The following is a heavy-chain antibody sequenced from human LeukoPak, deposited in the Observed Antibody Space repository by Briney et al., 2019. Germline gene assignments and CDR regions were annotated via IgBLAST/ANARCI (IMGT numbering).Heavy chain of an antibody. J-gene: IGHJ4*02. CDR3: ASGIYYASVHTWSPV. D-gene: IGHD3-10*01. V-gene: IGHV3-21*01. CDR2: ISYSSAYI. CDR1: GFSFSSYS. Sequence: KPGGSLRLSCAASGFSFSSYSMNWVRQAPGKGLEWVSSISYSSAYIYYIDSVKGRFTISRDDAKNSLYLQMNSLGAEDTAVYYCASGIYYASVHTWSPVWGQGILVTVSS.